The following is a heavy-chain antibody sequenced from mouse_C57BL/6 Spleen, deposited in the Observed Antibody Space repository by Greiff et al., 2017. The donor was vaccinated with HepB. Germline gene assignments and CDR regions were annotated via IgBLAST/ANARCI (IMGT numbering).Heavy chain of an antibody. V-gene: IGHV1-82*01. CDR2: IYPGDGDT. CDR3: ARSGCFGVDY. J-gene: IGHJ4*01. Sequence: VKLQESGPELVKPGASVKISCKASGYAFSSSWMNWVKQRPGKGLEWIGRIYPGDGDTNYNGKFKGKATLTADKSSSTAYMQLSSLTSEDSAVYFCARSGCFGVDYWGQGTSVTVSS. D-gene: IGHD3-1*01. CDR1: GYAFSSSW.